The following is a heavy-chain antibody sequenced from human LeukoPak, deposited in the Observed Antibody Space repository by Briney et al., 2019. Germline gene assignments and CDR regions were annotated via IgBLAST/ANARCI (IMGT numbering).Heavy chain of an antibody. D-gene: IGHD4-11*01. V-gene: IGHV3-21*01. CDR3: ATGTTVTTNDY. Sequence: PGGSLRLSCAASGFTFSSYSMNWVRQAPGKGLEWVSSISSSSSYIYYADSVKGRLTISRDNAKNSLYLQMNSLRAEDTAVHYCATGTTVTTNDYWGQGTLVTVSS. J-gene: IGHJ4*02. CDR2: ISSSSSYI. CDR1: GFTFSSYS.